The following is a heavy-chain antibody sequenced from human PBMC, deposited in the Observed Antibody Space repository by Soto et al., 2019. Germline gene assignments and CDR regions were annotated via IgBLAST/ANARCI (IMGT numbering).Heavy chain of an antibody. CDR2: IKPKTEGGTI. CDR1: GFRFNNAC. D-gene: IGHD1-26*01. Sequence: GGSLRLSCAASGFRFNNACMTWVRQAPGKGLEWVGRIKPKTEGGTIDYATPVKGRFTISRDDSKSTLFLQMNSLKTEETAVYYCSTGSGYWGQGTLVTVSS. V-gene: IGHV3-15*07. CDR3: STGSGY. J-gene: IGHJ4*02.